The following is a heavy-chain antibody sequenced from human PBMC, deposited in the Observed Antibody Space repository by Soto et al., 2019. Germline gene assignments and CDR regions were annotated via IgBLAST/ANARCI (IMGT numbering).Heavy chain of an antibody. V-gene: IGHV4-59*01. CDR3: ARGFEATIAGTGLDP. Sequence: SETLSPTCTGSGCSISRYYWSLVRQPPGKGLEWIGYIYYSGSTNYNPSLKSRVTISVDKSKNQFSLKLSSVAAADTAVYYCARGFEATIAGTGLDPWGQGTLVTVSS. CDR1: GCSISRYY. D-gene: IGHD5-12*01. CDR2: IYYSGST. J-gene: IGHJ5*02.